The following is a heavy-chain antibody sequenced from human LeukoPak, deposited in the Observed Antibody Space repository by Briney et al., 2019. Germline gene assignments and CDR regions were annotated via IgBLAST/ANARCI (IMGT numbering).Heavy chain of an antibody. CDR1: GFTFRNYG. D-gene: IGHD2-15*01. CDR3: ARGGYCSNGNCHATLYDL. V-gene: IGHV3-48*04. CDR2: IGTGGSPK. Sequence: GGSLRLSCVASGFTFRNYGMHWVRQAPGKGLEWVSYIGTGGSPKYDAESVKGRFTISRDNAKNSLYLEMNSLRAEDSAVYYCARGGYCSNGNCHATLYDLWGQGTLVTVSS. J-gene: IGHJ4*02.